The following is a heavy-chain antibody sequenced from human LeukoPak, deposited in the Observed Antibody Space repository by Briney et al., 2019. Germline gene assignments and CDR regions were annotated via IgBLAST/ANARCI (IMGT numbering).Heavy chain of an antibody. CDR2: IGAGGSST. V-gene: IGHV3-23*01. Sequence: GGPLRLSCAASGFSFSAYGMTWVRQAPGKGLEWVSAIGAGGSSTYYADSVRGRFTISRDNSKNTLYLQMNSLRAEDTAVYYCAKTPTNYDSSGGGGFDYLGQGTLVTVSS. J-gene: IGHJ4*02. CDR1: GFSFSAYG. CDR3: AKTPTNYDSSGGGGFDY. D-gene: IGHD3-22*01.